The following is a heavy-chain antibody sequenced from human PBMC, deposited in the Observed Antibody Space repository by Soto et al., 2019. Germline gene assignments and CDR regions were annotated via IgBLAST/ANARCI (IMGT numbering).Heavy chain of an antibody. J-gene: IGHJ4*02. Sequence: QVQLQESGPGLVNASGTLSLTCGVSGGSISTNNWWSWVRQPPGQGLEWIAEVYHSGSTNYNPSLKCRLTISVDKSKNQFSLRLTSVTAADSAVYYCARAKLCNTLSCPHSFDTWGQGTLVTVSS. CDR3: ARAKLCNTLSCPHSFDT. CDR2: VYHSGST. CDR1: GGSISTNNW. V-gene: IGHV4-4*02. D-gene: IGHD2-2*01.